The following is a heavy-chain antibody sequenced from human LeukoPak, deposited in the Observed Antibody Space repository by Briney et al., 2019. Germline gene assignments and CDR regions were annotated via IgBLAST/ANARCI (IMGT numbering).Heavy chain of an antibody. CDR3: AKTGSGWYFDY. CDR2: ISYDGSNK. Sequence: PGRSLRLSCAASGFTFSSYVMHWVRQAPGKGLEWVAAISYDGSNKYYADSVKGRFTISRDNSKNTLYLQMNSLRPEDTSVYYCAKTGSGWYFDYWGQGTLVTVSS. V-gene: IGHV3-30*18. J-gene: IGHJ4*02. D-gene: IGHD6-19*01. CDR1: GFTFSSYV.